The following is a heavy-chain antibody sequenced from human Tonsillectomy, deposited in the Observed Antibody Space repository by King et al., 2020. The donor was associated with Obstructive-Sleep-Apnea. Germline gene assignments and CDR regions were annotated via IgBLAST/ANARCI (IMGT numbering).Heavy chain of an antibody. Sequence: VQLVESGAEVKKPGASVKVSCRASGYTFTGYHIHWVRQAPGQGLEWMGWINTNSGDTYYAQKFQGRVTMTRDTSISTAYMELSRLRSDDTAVYYCATVAVATATYYFDYWGQGTLVTVSS. CDR3: ATVAVATATYYFDY. CDR1: GYTFTGYH. V-gene: IGHV1-2*02. D-gene: IGHD4-17*01. CDR2: INTNSGDT. J-gene: IGHJ4*02.